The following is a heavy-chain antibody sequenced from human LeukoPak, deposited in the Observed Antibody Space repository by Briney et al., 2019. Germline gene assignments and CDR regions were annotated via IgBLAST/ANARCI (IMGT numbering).Heavy chain of an antibody. D-gene: IGHD3-22*01. J-gene: IGHJ5*02. Sequence: GGSLRLSCAVSGFTFSSYWMHWVRQAPGKGLVWVSRINSDGSSTSYADSVKGRFTISRDNSKNTLYLQMNSLRAEDTAVYYCAADSSGYNWFDPWGQGTLVTVSS. CDR2: INSDGSST. CDR1: GFTFSSYW. V-gene: IGHV3-74*01. CDR3: AADSSGYNWFDP.